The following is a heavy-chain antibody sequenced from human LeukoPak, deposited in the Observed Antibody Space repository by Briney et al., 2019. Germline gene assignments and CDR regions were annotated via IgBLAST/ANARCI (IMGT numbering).Heavy chain of an antibody. D-gene: IGHD3-22*01. CDR3: ARARSPSSGYLLRDHNWFDP. J-gene: IGHJ5*02. V-gene: IGHV1-69*05. CDR2: IIPIFGTA. CDR1: GGTFSSYG. Sequence: ASVKVSCKASGGTFSSYGISWVRQAPGQGLEWMGGIIPIFGTANYAQKFQGRVTITTDESTSTAYMELSSLRSEDTAVYYCARARSPSSGYLLRDHNWFDPWGQGTLVTVSS.